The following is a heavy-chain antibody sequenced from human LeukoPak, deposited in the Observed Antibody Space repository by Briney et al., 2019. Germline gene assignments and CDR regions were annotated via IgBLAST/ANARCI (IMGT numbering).Heavy chain of an antibody. CDR1: GYTFTGYY. CDR3: ATYYYDSSGYYYIDY. Sequence: ASAKVSCKASGYTFTGYYMHWVRQAPGQGLEWMGWINPNSGGTNYAQKFQGRVTMTRDTSISTAYMELSRLRSDDTAVYYCATYYYDSSGYYYIDYWGQGTLVTVSS. CDR2: INPNSGGT. D-gene: IGHD3-22*01. V-gene: IGHV1-2*02. J-gene: IGHJ4*02.